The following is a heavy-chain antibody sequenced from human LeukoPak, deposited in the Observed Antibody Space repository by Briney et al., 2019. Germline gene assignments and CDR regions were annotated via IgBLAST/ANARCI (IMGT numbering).Heavy chain of an antibody. V-gene: IGHV3-9*01. CDR2: ISWNSGSI. CDR1: GFTFDDYA. D-gene: IGHD6-19*01. J-gene: IGHJ4*02. CDR3: AKDSNRYSSGWPGSSIDY. Sequence: GGCLRLSCAASGFTFDDYAMHWVRQAPGKGLEWVSGISWNSGSIGYADSVKGRFTISRDNAKNSLYLQMNSLRAEDTALYYCAKDSNRYSSGWPGSSIDYWGQGTLVTVSS.